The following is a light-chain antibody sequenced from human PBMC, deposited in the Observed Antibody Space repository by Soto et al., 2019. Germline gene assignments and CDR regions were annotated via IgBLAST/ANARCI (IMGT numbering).Light chain of an antibody. Sequence: EIVLTQSPGTLSLSPGERATLSCRASQSVSSSYLAWYQQKPGQAPRLLIYGASSRATGIPDRXSGSGSGXXXXXXXXXXXPXDFAVYYCQQFGNSPPYTFGQGTKLEIK. V-gene: IGKV3-20*01. CDR1: QSVSSSY. CDR2: GAS. J-gene: IGKJ2*01. CDR3: QQFGNSPPYT.